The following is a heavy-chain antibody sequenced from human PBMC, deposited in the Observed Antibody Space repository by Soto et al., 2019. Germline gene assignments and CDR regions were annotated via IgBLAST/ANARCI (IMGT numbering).Heavy chain of an antibody. J-gene: IGHJ2*01. CDR2: IYAGGAT. V-gene: IGHV3-53*01. CDR1: GFTVSTSY. CDR3: ARGSKHFAL. D-gene: IGHD6-6*01. Sequence: EVQLVESGGGLIQPGGSLRLSCAASGFTVSTSYMSWVRQAPGKGLEWVSVIYAGGATYYADSVKGRFTFSRDTSKNTLYLQMNSLRAEDTAVYDCARGSKHFALWGRGTLVTVSS.